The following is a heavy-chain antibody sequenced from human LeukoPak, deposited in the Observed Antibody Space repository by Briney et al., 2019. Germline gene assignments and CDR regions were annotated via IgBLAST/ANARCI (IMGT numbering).Heavy chain of an antibody. CDR1: GFTFSDYW. J-gene: IGHJ4*02. Sequence: GGSLRLSCETSGFTFSDYWMHWVRQAPGKGLEWVSRINTDGTFTRYPDSVQGRFTISRDTAKNTLLLQTNSLRAEDTAVYYCAREAKVGGALQYWGQGTLVTVSS. CDR3: AREAKVGGALQY. D-gene: IGHD1-26*01. V-gene: IGHV3-74*01. CDR2: INTDGTFT.